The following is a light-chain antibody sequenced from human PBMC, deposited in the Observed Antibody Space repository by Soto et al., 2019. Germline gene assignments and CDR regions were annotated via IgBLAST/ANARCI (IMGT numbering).Light chain of an antibody. J-gene: IGKJ2*01. Sequence: EIDLTQSPGTLSLSPGDRATLSCRASQRVSNSYLAWYQQKPGQAPRLLIYDASTRAAGVPDRVTGGGSGTDVTLTISALEPEDFALYFCQQYERPPFAFGQGTRLEI. CDR2: DAS. CDR1: QRVSNSY. V-gene: IGKV3-20*01. CDR3: QQYERPPFA.